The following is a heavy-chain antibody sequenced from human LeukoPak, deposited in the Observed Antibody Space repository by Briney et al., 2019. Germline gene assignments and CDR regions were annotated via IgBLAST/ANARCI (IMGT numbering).Heavy chain of an antibody. D-gene: IGHD3-9*01. CDR1: GYTFTGYY. CDR3: ARVGYDILTGYHDAFDI. V-gene: IGHV1-2*02. Sequence: GASVKVSCKASGYTFTGYYMHWVRQPPGQGLEWMGWINPNSGGTSHAQKFQGRVTMTRDTSISTAYMELSRLSSDDTAVYYCARVGYDILTGYHDAFDIWGQGTMVTVSS. CDR2: INPNSGGT. J-gene: IGHJ3*02.